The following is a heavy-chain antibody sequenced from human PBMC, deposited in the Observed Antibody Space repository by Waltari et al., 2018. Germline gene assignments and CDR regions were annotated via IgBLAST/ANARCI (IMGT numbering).Heavy chain of an antibody. J-gene: IGHJ6*02. CDR2: IYSGGST. Sequence: EVQLVESGGGLVQPGGSLRLSCAASGFTVSSNYMSWVRQAPGKGLEWVSVIYSGGSTYYADSVKGRFTISRDNSKNTLYLQMNSLRAEDTAVYYCARETTVTMGGGMDVWGQGTTVTVSS. CDR1: GFTVSSNY. V-gene: IGHV3-66*02. D-gene: IGHD4-4*01. CDR3: ARETTVTMGGGMDV.